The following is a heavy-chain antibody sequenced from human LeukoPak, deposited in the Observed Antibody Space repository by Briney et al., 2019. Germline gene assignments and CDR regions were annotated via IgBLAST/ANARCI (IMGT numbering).Heavy chain of an antibody. D-gene: IGHD4-17*01. CDR1: GFTFSSYG. Sequence: GGTLRLSCAASGFTFSSYGMSWVRQAPGKGLEWVSAISGSGGSTYYADSVKGRFTISRDNSKNTLYLQMSSLRAEDTAVYYCAKGGSSVTTHYYYMDVWGKGTTVTISS. CDR3: AKGGSSVTTHYYYMDV. V-gene: IGHV3-23*01. J-gene: IGHJ6*03. CDR2: ISGSGGST.